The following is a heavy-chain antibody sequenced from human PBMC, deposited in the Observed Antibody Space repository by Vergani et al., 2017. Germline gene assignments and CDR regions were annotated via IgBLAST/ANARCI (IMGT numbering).Heavy chain of an antibody. CDR2: IKSTFDRGTT. D-gene: IGHD2-21*01. J-gene: IGHJ6*02. V-gene: IGHV3-15*07. CDR3: TTDPRYCGDGSCYGLRGHHYYGMDV. Sequence: EVQLVESGGGIVKPGGSLRLSCVASGFSFRNAWMNWVRRTPGKGLEWVGRIKSTFDRGTTDYAAAVKGRFTISRDDSKNTLFLQMNGLKTEDIGVYYCTTDPRYCGDGSCYGLRGHHYYGMDVWGQGTTVTVSS. CDR1: GFSFRNAW.